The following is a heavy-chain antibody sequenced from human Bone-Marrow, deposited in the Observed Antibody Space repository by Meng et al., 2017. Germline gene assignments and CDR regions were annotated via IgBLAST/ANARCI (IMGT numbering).Heavy chain of an antibody. CDR3: ARTTSSWYLPDDAFDI. CDR1: GGTFSSYA. CDR2: IIPIFGTA. Sequence: SVKVSCKASGGTFSSYAISWVRQAPGQGLEWMGGIIPIFGTANYAQKFQGSVTITTDDSTSTAYRELSSLRSEDTAVYYCARTTSSWYLPDDAFDIWGQGTMVTVSS. D-gene: IGHD6-13*01. V-gene: IGHV1-69*05. J-gene: IGHJ3*02.